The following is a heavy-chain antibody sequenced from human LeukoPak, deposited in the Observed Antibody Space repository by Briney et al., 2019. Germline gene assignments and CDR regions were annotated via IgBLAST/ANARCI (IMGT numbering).Heavy chain of an antibody. V-gene: IGHV1-8*01. J-gene: IGHJ4*02. CDR2: MNPNSGNT. CDR1: GYTFTSYD. Sequence: VASVKVSCKASGYTFTSYDINWVRQATGQGLEWMGWMNPNSGNTGYAQKFQGRVTMTRNTSISTAYMELSSLRSEDTAVYYCARAPDLLGYCSSTSCYEPDYWGQGTLVTVSS. CDR3: ARAPDLLGYCSSTSCYEPDY. D-gene: IGHD2-2*01.